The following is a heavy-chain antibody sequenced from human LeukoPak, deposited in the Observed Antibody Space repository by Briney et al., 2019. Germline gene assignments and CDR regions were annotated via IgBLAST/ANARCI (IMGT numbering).Heavy chain of an antibody. CDR3: ARGVTMIVVVIHDWYFDL. V-gene: IGHV4-39*01. CDR1: GGSISSSSYY. J-gene: IGHJ2*01. D-gene: IGHD3-22*01. CDR2: IYYTRST. Sequence: SETLSLTCTVSGGSISSSSYYWGWIRQPPGKGLEWIGSIYYTRSTYYNPSLKSRVTISVDTSKNQFSLKLTSVAAADTAVYYCARGVTMIVVVIHDWYFDLWGRGTLVTVSS.